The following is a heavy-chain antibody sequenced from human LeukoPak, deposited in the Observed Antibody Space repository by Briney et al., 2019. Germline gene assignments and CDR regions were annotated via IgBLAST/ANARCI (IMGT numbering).Heavy chain of an antibody. D-gene: IGHD3-22*01. J-gene: IGHJ4*02. CDR2: ISSSGSTI. CDR1: GFIFSDYY. V-gene: IGHV3-11*01. CDR3: ARVSSADYYFDY. Sequence: PGGSLRLSCAASGFIFSDYYMSWIRQAPGKGLEWVSYISSSGSTIYYADSVKGRFTISRDNAKKSLYLQMNSLRAEDAAVYYCARVSSADYYFDYWGQGTLVTVSS.